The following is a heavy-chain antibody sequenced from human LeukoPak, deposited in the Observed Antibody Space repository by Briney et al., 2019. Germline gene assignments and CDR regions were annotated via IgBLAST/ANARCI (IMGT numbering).Heavy chain of an antibody. CDR2: ISSSSSYI. CDR3: ASNPDAYYDFWSGSGYYGMDV. D-gene: IGHD3-3*01. V-gene: IGHV3-21*01. J-gene: IGHJ6*02. Sequence: GESLRLSCAASGFTFSSYSMNWVRQAPGKGLEWVSSISSSSSYIYYADSVKGRFTISRDNAKNSLYLQMNSLRAEDTAVYYCASNPDAYYDFWSGSGYYGMDVWGQGTTVTVSS. CDR1: GFTFSSYS.